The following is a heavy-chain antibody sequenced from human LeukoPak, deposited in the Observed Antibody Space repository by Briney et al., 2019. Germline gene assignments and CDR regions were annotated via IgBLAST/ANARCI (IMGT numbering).Heavy chain of an antibody. J-gene: IGHJ4*02. CDR3: GRGGSSGVDY. CDR1: GYRFTDNA. D-gene: IGHD2-15*01. CDR2: IRTDNGDT. Sequence: GASVKVSCKTSGYRFTDNALHWVRQAPEQRLEWMGWIRTDNGDTKYSQKFEGRVTLTRDTSASTVYVELKSLRPEDTAVYYCGRGGSSGVDYWGQGTLVTVSS. V-gene: IGHV1-3*04.